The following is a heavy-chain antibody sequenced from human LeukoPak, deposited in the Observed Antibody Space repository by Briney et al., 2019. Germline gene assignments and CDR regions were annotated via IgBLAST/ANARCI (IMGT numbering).Heavy chain of an antibody. V-gene: IGHV3-7*01. CDR1: GFTFSSYW. Sequence: GGSLRLSCAASGFTFSSYWMGWVRQAPGKGLEWVANINQEESEKNYVDSVTGRFTISRDNTKNSLYLQMNSLRVEDTAVYFCVRDRGYSTYDYWGQGTLVTVSS. CDR3: VRDRGYSTYDY. D-gene: IGHD4-11*01. J-gene: IGHJ4*02. CDR2: INQEESEK.